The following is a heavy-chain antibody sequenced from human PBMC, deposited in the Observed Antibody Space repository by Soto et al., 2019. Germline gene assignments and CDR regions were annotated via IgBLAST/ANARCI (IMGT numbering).Heavy chain of an antibody. CDR2: IYYSGST. D-gene: IGHD4-17*01. J-gene: IGHJ2*01. CDR1: GRSIISISYY. CDR3: ARILTTLHWYFDL. Sequence: SETLSLTCSLSGRSIISISYYWGWIRQPPGKGLEWIGSIYYSGSTYYNPSLKSRVTISVDTSKNQFSLKLSSVTAADTAVYYCARILTTLHWYFDLWGRGTLVTVS. V-gene: IGHV4-39*01.